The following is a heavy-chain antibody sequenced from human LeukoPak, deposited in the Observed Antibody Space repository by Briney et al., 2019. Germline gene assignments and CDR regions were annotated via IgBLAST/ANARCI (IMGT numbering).Heavy chain of an antibody. Sequence: PSQTLSLTCTVSGGSITNGGYYWSWIRQPAGKGLEWIGRIYTTGSTNYNPSLKSRVTISLDTSKNQFSLKLSSVSAEDTALYYCARERPGGSYYRPVEYWGQGTLVTVSS. J-gene: IGHJ4*02. CDR1: GGSITNGGYY. D-gene: IGHD1-26*01. V-gene: IGHV4-61*02. CDR3: ARERPGGSYYRPVEY. CDR2: IYTTGST.